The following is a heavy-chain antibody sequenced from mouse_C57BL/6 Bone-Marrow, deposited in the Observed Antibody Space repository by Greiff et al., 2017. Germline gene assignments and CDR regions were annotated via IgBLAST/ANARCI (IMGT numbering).Heavy chain of an antibody. J-gene: IGHJ4*01. CDR2: IHPNSGST. D-gene: IGHD2-4*01. CDR1: GYTFTSYW. Sequence: QVQLQQPGAELVKPGASVKLSCKASGYTFTSYWMHWVKQRPGQGLEWIGMIHPNSGSTNYNEKFKSKATLTVDKSSSTAYMQLSSLTSEDSAVYYCARIYYDYDERAMDYWGQGTSVTVSS. CDR3: ARIYYDYDERAMDY. V-gene: IGHV1-64*01.